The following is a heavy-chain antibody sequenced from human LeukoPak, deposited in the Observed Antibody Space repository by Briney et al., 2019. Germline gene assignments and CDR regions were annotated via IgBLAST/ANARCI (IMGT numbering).Heavy chain of an antibody. J-gene: IGHJ5*02. V-gene: IGHV3-7*04. Sequence: GGSLRLSCAASGFTFSSYWMSWVRQAPGKGLEWVANIKQDGSEKYYADSVKGRFTISRDNPKNTLYLQMNSLRAEDTAVYYCARGYTAAGGDWFDPWGQGTLVTVSS. CDR1: GFTFSSYW. D-gene: IGHD2-2*02. CDR3: ARGYTAAGGDWFDP. CDR2: IKQDGSEK.